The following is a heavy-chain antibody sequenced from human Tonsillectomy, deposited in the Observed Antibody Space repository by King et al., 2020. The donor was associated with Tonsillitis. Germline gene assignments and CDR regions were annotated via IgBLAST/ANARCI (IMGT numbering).Heavy chain of an antibody. D-gene: IGHD2-2*01. V-gene: IGHV4-61*01. J-gene: IGHJ6*02. CDR3: ARVYPAADYYYGMDV. CDR1: GGSVSSGRYY. Sequence: QLQESGPGLVKPSETLSLTCTVSGGSVSSGRYYWSWIRQPPGKGLEWIGDIYYSGNTNYNPSLRSRVTMSEDTSKNQFSLKLSSVTAADTAVYYCARVYPAADYYYGMDVWGQGTTVTVSS. CDR2: IYYSGNT.